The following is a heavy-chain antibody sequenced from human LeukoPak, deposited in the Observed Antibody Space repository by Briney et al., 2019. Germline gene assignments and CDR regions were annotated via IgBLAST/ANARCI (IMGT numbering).Heavy chain of an antibody. Sequence: GGSLRLSCAASGFTFSSYGMHWVRQAPGKELEWVAFIRYDGGNKYYADSVKGRFTISRDNSKNTLYLQMNSLRAEDTAVYYCATAYYYDSSYYFDYWGQGTLVTVSS. D-gene: IGHD3-22*01. J-gene: IGHJ4*02. CDR2: IRYDGGNK. CDR1: GFTFSSYG. CDR3: ATAYYYDSSYYFDY. V-gene: IGHV3-30*02.